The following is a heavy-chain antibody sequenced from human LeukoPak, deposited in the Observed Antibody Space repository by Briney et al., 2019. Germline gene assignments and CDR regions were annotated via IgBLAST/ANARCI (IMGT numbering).Heavy chain of an antibody. Sequence: PSETLSLTCTVSGYSISSDYYWGWIRPPPGKGLEWIGSIYHSGSTYYNPSLKSRVTISVDTSRDQFSLKLSSVTAADTAVYYCARVGIDSGSFADFDYWGQGTLVTVSS. CDR3: ARVGIDSGSFADFDY. CDR1: GYSISSDYY. D-gene: IGHD1-26*01. J-gene: IGHJ4*02. V-gene: IGHV4-38-2*02. CDR2: IYHSGST.